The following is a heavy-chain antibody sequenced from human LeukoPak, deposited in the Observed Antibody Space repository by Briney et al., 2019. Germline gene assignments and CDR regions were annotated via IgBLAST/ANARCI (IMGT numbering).Heavy chain of an antibody. CDR3: ARGDDYGDYWGLY. V-gene: IGHV1-18*01. D-gene: IGHD4-17*01. J-gene: IGHJ4*02. CDR1: GYTFTKYG. Sequence: PQASVKVSCKASGYTFTKYGITWVRQAPGQGLEGMGWISTYNGNTNYAQKLQGRVTMTTDTSTSTAYLELRSLISDDAAVYYCARGDDYGDYWGLYWGQGTLVTVSS. CDR2: ISTYNGNT.